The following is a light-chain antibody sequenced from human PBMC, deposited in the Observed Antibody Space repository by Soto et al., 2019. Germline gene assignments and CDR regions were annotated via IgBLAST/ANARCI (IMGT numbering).Light chain of an antibody. J-gene: IGKJ4*01. CDR3: QQYNNWPPLT. Sequence: EIVMTQSPATLSVSPGERATLSCRASQSVSSNLAWYQQKPGQAPRLLIYGASTRATGIPARFNGSGSGTEFTLTISSLQSEEFAVYYCQQYNNWPPLTFGGGNNVEIK. CDR1: QSVSSN. CDR2: GAS. V-gene: IGKV3-15*01.